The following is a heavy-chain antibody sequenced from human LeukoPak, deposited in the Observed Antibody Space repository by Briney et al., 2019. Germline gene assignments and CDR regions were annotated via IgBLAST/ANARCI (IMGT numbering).Heavy chain of an antibody. CDR1: GVSISTYY. V-gene: IGHV4-59*01. D-gene: IGHD3-10*01. CDR2: IYHSGST. CDR3: ARGGLTMVRGVIIDNWFDP. J-gene: IGHJ5*02. Sequence: PSETLSLTCSVSGVSISTYYWSWIRQPPGKGLEWIGYIYHSGSTSYNPSLESRVTISVDTSKNYFSLKLNSVTAADTAVYYCARGGLTMVRGVIIDNWFDPWGQGTLVTVSS.